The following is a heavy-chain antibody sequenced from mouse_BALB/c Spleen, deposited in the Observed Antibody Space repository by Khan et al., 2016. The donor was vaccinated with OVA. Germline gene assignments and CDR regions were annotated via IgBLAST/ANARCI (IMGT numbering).Heavy chain of an antibody. V-gene: IGHV1S81*02. CDR1: GYTFTSYY. CDR2: INPNNGDS. Sequence: QVQLQQPGAELVKPGTSVKISCKASGYTFTSYYMYWVKQRPGQGLEWFGGINPNNGDSNFNEKFKSKATLTVDKSSSTAYMQLGILTSEDSAVYYCARSGYGSPFAYWGQGTLVTVSA. J-gene: IGHJ3*01. D-gene: IGHD1-1*02. CDR3: ARSGYGSPFAY.